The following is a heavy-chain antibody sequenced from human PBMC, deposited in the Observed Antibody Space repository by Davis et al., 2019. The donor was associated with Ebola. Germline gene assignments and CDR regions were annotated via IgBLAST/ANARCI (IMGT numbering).Heavy chain of an antibody. CDR1: GYSFTSCW. J-gene: IGHJ4*02. CDR2: IYPGDSDT. V-gene: IGHV5-51*01. D-gene: IGHD5-24*01. CDR3: ASKRWLLEGFDY. Sequence: PGGSLRLSCKGSGYSFTSCWIGWVRQMPGKGLEWMGIIYPGDSDTRYSPSFQGQVTISADKSISTAYLQWSSLKASDTAMYYCASKRWLLEGFDYWGQGTLVTVSS.